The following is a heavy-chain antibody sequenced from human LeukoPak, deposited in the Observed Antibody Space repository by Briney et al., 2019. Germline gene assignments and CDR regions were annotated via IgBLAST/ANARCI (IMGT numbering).Heavy chain of an antibody. CDR2: ISTYNGDT. CDR3: ARGSSYGFSMGY. J-gene: IGHJ4*02. V-gene: IGHV1-18*01. CDR1: GYTFTSYG. D-gene: IGHD3-16*01. Sequence: AASVKVSCKASGYTFTSYGINWVRQAPGQGLEWMGWISTYNGDTNYAQKLQGRVTMTTDTSTSTAYMELRSLRSDDTAVYYCARGSSYGFSMGYWGQGTLVTVSS.